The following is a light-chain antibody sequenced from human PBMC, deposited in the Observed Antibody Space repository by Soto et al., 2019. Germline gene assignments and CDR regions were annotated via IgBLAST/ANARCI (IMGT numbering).Light chain of an antibody. CDR1: SSDVGGYNF. Sequence: QSALTQPRSVSGSPGQSVTISCTGTSSDVGGYNFVSWYQQHPGKAPKLMIYDVNKRPSGVPGRFSGSKSGNTASLTISGLHAADEADYYCCSYAGTYTHYVFGTGTKLTVL. J-gene: IGLJ1*01. CDR2: DVN. V-gene: IGLV2-11*01. CDR3: CSYAGTYTHYV.